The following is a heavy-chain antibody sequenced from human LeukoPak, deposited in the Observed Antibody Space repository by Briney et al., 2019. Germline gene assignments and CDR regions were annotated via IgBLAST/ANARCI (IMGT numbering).Heavy chain of an antibody. CDR1: RFKFSDAW. D-gene: IGHD3-3*01. V-gene: IGHV3-21*01. J-gene: IGHJ4*02. CDR2: ISSSSSYI. CDR3: ARDSPLYDFWSGGGEDY. Sequence: GGSLRLSCEASRFKFSDAWMNWVRQAPGKGLEWVSSISSSSSYIYYADSVKGRFTISRDNAKNSLYLQMNSLRAEDTAVYYCARDSPLYDFWSGGGEDYWGQGTLVTVSS.